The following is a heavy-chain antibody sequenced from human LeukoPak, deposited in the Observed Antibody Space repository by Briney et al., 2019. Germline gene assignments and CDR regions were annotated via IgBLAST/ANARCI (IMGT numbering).Heavy chain of an antibody. D-gene: IGHD6-13*01. CDR3: ARVRDPTIETIAAAAQRGLYYYYYYMDV. CDR1: GGTFSSYA. Sequence: GASVKVSCKASGGTFSSYAISRVRQAPGQGLEWMGGIIPIFGTANYAQKFQGRVTITADESTSTAYMELSSLRSEDTAVYYCARVRDPTIETIAAAAQRGLYYYYYYMDVWGKGTTVTISS. CDR2: IIPIFGTA. V-gene: IGHV1-69*13. J-gene: IGHJ6*03.